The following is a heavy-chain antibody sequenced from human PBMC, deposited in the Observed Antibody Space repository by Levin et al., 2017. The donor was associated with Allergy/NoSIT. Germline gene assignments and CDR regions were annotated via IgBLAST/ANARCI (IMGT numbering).Heavy chain of an antibody. CDR1: GGSISSGGHY. CDR3: AREARVISASGRLGGFDP. J-gene: IGHJ5*02. Sequence: LRLSCTVSGGSISSGGHYWSWIRQHPGKGLEWLGYVYYSGSTSYNPSLMSRVTISIDTSKNQFSLKLRSVTAADTAIYYCAREARVISASGRLGGFDPWGQGTLVTVSS. CDR2: VYYSGST. V-gene: IGHV4-31*03. D-gene: IGHD6-13*01.